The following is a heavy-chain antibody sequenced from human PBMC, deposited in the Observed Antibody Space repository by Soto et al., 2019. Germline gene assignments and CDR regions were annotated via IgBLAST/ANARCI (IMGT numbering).Heavy chain of an antibody. D-gene: IGHD3-16*01. V-gene: IGHV5-51*01. CDR2: INPADSDI. Sequence: GESLKISCQGSGYSFTSNWIGWVRQMPGKGLEWMGIINPADSDIKYSPSFQGQVTITADKSIGTAYLQWSSLKASDTAMYYCARHQRDDASRKIDCWGQGTLVTVSS. J-gene: IGHJ4*02. CDR3: ARHQRDDASRKIDC. CDR1: GYSFTSNW.